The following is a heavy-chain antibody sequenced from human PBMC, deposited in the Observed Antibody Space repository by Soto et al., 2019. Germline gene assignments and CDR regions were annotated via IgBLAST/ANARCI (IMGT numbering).Heavy chain of an antibody. CDR2: IHYSGNT. J-gene: IGHJ3*02. Sequence: SQTLSLTYTVSGGSISGSTYYWGWIRQPPGKGLEWIGSIHYSGNTYYSPSLKSRVTISVDTSKKQFSLRLSSVTAADTAVYYCARSTPGDIWGQGTMVTVSS. CDR3: ARSTPGDI. V-gene: IGHV4-39*01. CDR1: GGSISGSTYY.